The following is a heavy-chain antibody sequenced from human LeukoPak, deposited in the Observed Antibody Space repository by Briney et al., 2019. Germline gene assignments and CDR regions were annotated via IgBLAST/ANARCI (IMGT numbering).Heavy chain of an antibody. V-gene: IGHV3-30*02. J-gene: IGHJ4*02. CDR2: IHYDGNNK. CDR1: GFSFSSSA. CDR3: AARRLTVTTEIDY. D-gene: IGHD4-17*01. Sequence: GSLRLSCAASGFSFSSSAMHWVRQAPGKGLDWVAFIHYDGNNKYYADSVKGRFTISRDNSKNTVYLQMNSLRPEDTAVYYCAARRLTVTTEIDYWGQGTLVTVSS.